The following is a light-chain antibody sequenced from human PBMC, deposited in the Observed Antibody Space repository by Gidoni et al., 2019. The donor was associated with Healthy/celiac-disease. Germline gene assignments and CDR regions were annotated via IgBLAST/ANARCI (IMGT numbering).Light chain of an antibody. J-gene: IGKJ1*01. V-gene: IGKV3-20*01. Sequence: EIVLTQSPGTLSLSPGERATLSCRASQSVSSSYLAWYQQKPGQAPRLLIYGASSRAMGIPDRFSGSGSGTDFTLTISRLEPEDFAVYYCQQYGSSPRGTFGQGTKVEIK. CDR2: GAS. CDR3: QQYGSSPRGT. CDR1: QSVSSSY.